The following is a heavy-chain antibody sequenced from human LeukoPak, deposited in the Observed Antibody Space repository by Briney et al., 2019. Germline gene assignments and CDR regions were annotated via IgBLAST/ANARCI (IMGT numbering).Heavy chain of an antibody. CDR2: ISGSGITT. CDR3: AKERRKQSRDNYFDY. D-gene: IGHD1-14*01. CDR1: GFTFSNYA. V-gene: IGHV3-23*01. Sequence: PGGPLRLSCVASGFTFSNYAMSWVRLAPGRGLEWVSVISGSGITTFYADSVKGRFTISRDNSKNTLYLQMNSLRAEDTAVYYCAKERRKQSRDNYFDYWGQGTLVTVSS. J-gene: IGHJ4*02.